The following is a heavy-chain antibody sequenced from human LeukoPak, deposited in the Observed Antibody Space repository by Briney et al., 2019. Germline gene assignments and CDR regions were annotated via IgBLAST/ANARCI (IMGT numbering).Heavy chain of an antibody. Sequence: ASVKVSCKTSVYTFTTYSIIWVRQAPGQGLEWVGWISPSNGHTNYAQKLQDRVTMTTYTSTSTVHMELRSLRSDDTAVYYCAAYDFWSGYPLDPWGQGTLVTVSS. CDR2: ISPSNGHT. J-gene: IGHJ5*02. V-gene: IGHV1-18*01. CDR1: VYTFTTYS. D-gene: IGHD3-3*01. CDR3: AAYDFWSGYPLDP.